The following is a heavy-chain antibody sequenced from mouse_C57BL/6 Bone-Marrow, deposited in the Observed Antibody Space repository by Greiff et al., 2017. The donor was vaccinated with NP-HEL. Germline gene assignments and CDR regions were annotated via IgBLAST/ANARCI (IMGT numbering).Heavy chain of an antibody. Sequence: EVMLVESGGGLVKPGGSLKLSCAASGFTFSDYGMHWVRQAPEKGLEWVAYISRGSSTIYYADTVKGRFTFSRDNAKITLFLQMTSLRSEDTAMYYGARGAPTVVAPDWYFEVWGTGTTVTVSA. D-gene: IGHD1-1*01. V-gene: IGHV5-17*01. CDR3: ARGAPTVVAPDWYFEV. CDR1: GFTFSDYG. J-gene: IGHJ1*03. CDR2: ISRGSSTI.